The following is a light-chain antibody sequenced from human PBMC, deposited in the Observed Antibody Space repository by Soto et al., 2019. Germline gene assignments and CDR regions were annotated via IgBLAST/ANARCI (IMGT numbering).Light chain of an antibody. J-gene: IGLJ1*01. CDR1: ISNIGAGYD. Sequence: QSLLTQPPSVSGAPGQRVTISCTGSISNIGAGYDVHWYQQLPGTAPKVLIYDNNNRPSGVPDRISGSKSGTSASLAITGLQAEDEADYYCQSYDSSLSGSSVFGTGTKVTVL. V-gene: IGLV1-40*01. CDR2: DNN. CDR3: QSYDSSLSGSSV.